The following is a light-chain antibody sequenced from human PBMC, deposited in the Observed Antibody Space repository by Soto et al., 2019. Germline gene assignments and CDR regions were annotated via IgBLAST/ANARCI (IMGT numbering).Light chain of an antibody. V-gene: IGKV3-20*01. CDR3: QQYGSSPT. CDR1: QSVSSSY. CDR2: GAS. Sequence: EIVLTQSPGTLSLSPGERATLSCRASQSVSSSYLAWYQQKPGQAPRLLIYGASSRATGIPDRFSGSGSGTDFTLTSSILEPEDFAVYYCQQYGSSPTFGQGTRLEIK. J-gene: IGKJ5*01.